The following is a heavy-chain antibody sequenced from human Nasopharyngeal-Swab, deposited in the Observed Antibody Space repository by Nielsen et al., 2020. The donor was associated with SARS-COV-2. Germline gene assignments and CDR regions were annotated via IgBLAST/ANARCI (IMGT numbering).Heavy chain of an antibody. D-gene: IGHD3-22*01. CDR3: AREDYYDSSGYPPHYYYGMDV. J-gene: IGHJ6*02. V-gene: IGHV1-46*01. Sequence: WVRQAPGQGLGWMGIINPSGGSTSYAQKFQGRVTMTRDTSTSTVYMELSSLRSEDTAVYYCAREDYYDSSGYPPHYYYGMDVWGQGTTVTVSS. CDR2: INPSGGST.